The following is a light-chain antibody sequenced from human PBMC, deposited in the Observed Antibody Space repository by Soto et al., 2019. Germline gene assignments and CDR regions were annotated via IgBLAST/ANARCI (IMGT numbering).Light chain of an antibody. CDR3: QTWGTGSWV. Sequence: QLVLTQSPSASASLGASVKLTCTLSSGHSSYAIAWHQQQPEKGPRYLMKLNSDGSHSKGDGSPDRFSGSSSGAERYLTISSLQSEEEADYYCQTWGTGSWVFGGGTKLTVL. J-gene: IGLJ3*02. V-gene: IGLV4-69*01. CDR1: SGHSSYA. CDR2: LNSDGSH.